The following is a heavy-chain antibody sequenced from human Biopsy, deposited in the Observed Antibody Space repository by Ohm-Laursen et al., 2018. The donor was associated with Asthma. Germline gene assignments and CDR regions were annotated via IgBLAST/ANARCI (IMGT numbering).Heavy chain of an antibody. D-gene: IGHD2-2*01. J-gene: IGHJ4*02. CDR1: GGTFNTYV. V-gene: IGHV1-69*13. CDR2: INSVFGTT. CDR3: ARKAGSCISRTCYSLDF. Sequence: SVKVSCKSLGGTFNTYVIGRVRQAPGKGLEWMGGINSVFGTTTYPQKFQDRVTITADDSTSTVYMELSSLRSEDTAVYYCARKAGSCISRTCYSLDFWGQGTLVTVSS.